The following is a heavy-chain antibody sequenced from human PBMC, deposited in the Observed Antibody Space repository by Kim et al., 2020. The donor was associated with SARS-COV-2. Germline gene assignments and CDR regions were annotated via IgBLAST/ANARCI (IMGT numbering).Heavy chain of an antibody. J-gene: IGHJ3*02. Sequence: KHSQKFQGRVTITRDTSASTAYMELSSLRSEDTAVYFCAREGLRMDAFDIWGQGTMVTVSS. V-gene: IGHV1-3*01. CDR3: AREGLRMDAFDI. D-gene: IGHD5-12*01.